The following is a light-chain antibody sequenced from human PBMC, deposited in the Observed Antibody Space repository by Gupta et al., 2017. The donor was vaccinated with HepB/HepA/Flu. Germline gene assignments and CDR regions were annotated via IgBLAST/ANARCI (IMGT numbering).Light chain of an antibody. CDR3: AAWDTSLNAVV. V-gene: IGLV1-44*01. Sequence: HSVLTQSTSISGTPGQRVTISCSGSSSNVGSNNVNWYQQFPGTATKLLIDYNDERPSGVPDRISGYKSGTSASRAISGLQSEDEADDYCAAWDTSLNAVVFGGGTKLTVL. CDR1: SSNVGSNN. CDR2: YND. J-gene: IGLJ2*01.